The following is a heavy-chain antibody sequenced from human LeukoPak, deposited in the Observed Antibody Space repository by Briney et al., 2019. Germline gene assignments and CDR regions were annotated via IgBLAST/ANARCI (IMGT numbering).Heavy chain of an antibody. CDR2: IIPIFGTA. V-gene: IGHV1-69*05. D-gene: IGHD1-26*01. J-gene: IGHJ5*02. CDR1: GGTLTSYT. CDR3: ARDREYSGFDP. Sequence: ASVKVSCKASGGTLTSYTISWVRQAPGQGLEWMGGIIPIFGTANYAQKFQGRVTMTTDTSTSTAYMELRSLRSDDTAVYYCARDREYSGFDPWGQGTLVTVSS.